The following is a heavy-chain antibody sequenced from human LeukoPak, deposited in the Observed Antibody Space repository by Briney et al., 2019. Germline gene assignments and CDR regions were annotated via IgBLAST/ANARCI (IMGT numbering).Heavy chain of an antibody. V-gene: IGHV3-48*03. CDR2: ISSSGSTI. D-gene: IGHD2-15*01. CDR1: GFTFSSYE. J-gene: IGHJ4*02. CDR3: ARDLVKYCSGGSCPKDY. Sequence: GGSLRLSCAASGFTFSSYEMNCVCQAPGKGLECVSYISSSGSTIYYADSVKGRFTISRDNAKNSLYLQMNSLRAEDTAVCYCARDLVKYCSGGSCPKDYWGQGTLVTVSS.